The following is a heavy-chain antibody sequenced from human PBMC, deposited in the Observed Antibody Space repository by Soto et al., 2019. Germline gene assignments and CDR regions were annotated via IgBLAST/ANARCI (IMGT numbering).Heavy chain of an antibody. CDR3: ARHLGIAAAGNYYYYGMDV. CDR2: IYYSGST. J-gene: IGHJ6*02. V-gene: IGHV4-39*01. Sequence: SETLSLTCTVSGGSISSSSYYWGWIRQPPGKGLEWIGSIYYSGSTYYNPSLKSRVTISVDTSKNQFSLKLSSVTAADTAVYYCARHLGIAAAGNYYYYGMDVWGQGTTVT. D-gene: IGHD6-13*01. CDR1: GGSISSSSYY.